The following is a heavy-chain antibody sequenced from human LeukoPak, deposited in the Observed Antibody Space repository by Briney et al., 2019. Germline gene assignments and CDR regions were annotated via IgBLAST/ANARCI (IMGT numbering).Heavy chain of an antibody. Sequence: GGSLRLSCAASGFTFSSYEMNWVRQAPGKGLEWVSYISSSGSTTYYADSVKGRFTISRDNSKNTLYLQMNSLRAEDTAVYYCATLPNYSYGHPYYFDSWGQGTLVTVSS. CDR2: ISSSGSTT. CDR1: GFTFSSYE. J-gene: IGHJ4*02. CDR3: ATLPNYSYGHPYYFDS. V-gene: IGHV3-48*03. D-gene: IGHD5-18*01.